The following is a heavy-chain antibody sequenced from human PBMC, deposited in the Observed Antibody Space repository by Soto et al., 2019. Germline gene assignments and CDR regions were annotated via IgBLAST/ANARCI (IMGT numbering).Heavy chain of an antibody. J-gene: IGHJ4*02. Sequence: QVQLVQSGAEVKKTGASVEVSCKASGYTFISYGISWVRQAPGQGLEWVGWISPYNGNTNYAQKFQGRVTLTTETSTSTAYLDLRSLRSDDTAVYYCARGGFSTSWLGLLGTGAHGVEIDYWGQGTLVTVSS. V-gene: IGHV1-18*01. CDR2: ISPYNGNT. CDR3: ARGGFSTSWLGLLGTGAHGVEIDY. D-gene: IGHD6-13*01. CDR1: GYTFISYG.